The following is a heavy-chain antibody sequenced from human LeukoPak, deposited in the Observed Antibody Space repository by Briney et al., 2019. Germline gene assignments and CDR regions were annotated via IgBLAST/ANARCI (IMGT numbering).Heavy chain of an antibody. CDR1: GGSISSSNYY. CDR3: ARQEHYYYDSSGPPENERTWFDP. V-gene: IGHV4-39*01. D-gene: IGHD3-22*01. J-gene: IGHJ5*02. Sequence: SETLSLTCTVSGGSISSSNYYWGWIRQPPGKGLEWIGSISYSGSTYYNPSLKSRVTIFVDASKNQFSLNLYSVTAADTAMYYCARQEHYYYDSSGPPENERTWFDPWGQGTLVTVSS. CDR2: ISYSGST.